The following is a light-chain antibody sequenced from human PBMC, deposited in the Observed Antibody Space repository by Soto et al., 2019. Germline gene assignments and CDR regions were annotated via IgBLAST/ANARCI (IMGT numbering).Light chain of an antibody. Sequence: DIEMTQSPSSLSASVGDRVTITCRANRTIYRGLNWYHQKPGKAPRLLIFSASALQRGVPSRFSGSGSGTEFTLIISGLQAEDFGTYSCQQDFTSIFTFGPGTKVDV. V-gene: IGKV1-39*01. CDR2: SAS. CDR3: QQDFTSIFT. CDR1: RTIYRG. J-gene: IGKJ3*01.